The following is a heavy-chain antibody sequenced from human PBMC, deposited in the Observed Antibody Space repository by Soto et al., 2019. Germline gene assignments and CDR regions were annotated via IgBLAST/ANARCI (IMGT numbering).Heavy chain of an antibody. CDR1: GFTFSSYA. J-gene: IGHJ5*02. V-gene: IGHV3-30-3*01. CDR2: ISYDGSNK. Sequence: PGRSLRLSCAASGFTFSSYAMHWVRQAPGKGLEWVAVISYDGSNKYYADSVKGRFTISRDNSKNTLYLQMNSLRAEDTAVYYCARVGWRFGEFWLDPWGQGTLVTSPQ. D-gene: IGHD3-10*01. CDR3: ARVGWRFGEFWLDP.